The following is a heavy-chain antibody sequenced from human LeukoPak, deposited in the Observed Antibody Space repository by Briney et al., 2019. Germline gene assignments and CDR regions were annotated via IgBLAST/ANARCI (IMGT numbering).Heavy chain of an antibody. D-gene: IGHD6-13*01. V-gene: IGHV1-46*01. CDR1: GYTFGTHW. Sequence: ASVKVSCKASGYTFGTHWMHWVRQAPGQGLEWMGMINPSGDVRSYAQKFKGRVTVTRDMSTRTVYMELSDLRPEDTAVYYCARIFQQQLVFYFDYWGQGTLVTVSS. J-gene: IGHJ4*02. CDR3: ARIFQQQLVFYFDY. CDR2: INPSGDVR.